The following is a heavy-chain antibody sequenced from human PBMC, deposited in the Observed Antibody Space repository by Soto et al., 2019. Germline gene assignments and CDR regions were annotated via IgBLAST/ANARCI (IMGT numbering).Heavy chain of an antibody. CDR3: ARSSIAPRLFMYPFDY. CDR1: GDSISSSSYY. Sequence: SETLSLTCTVSGDSISSSSYYWGWIRQPPGKGLECIGSIYYDGNTYYNPSLKSRVIISVDMSKNQFSLKLSSVTAADTAVYYCARSSIAPRLFMYPFDYWGQGTLVTVSS. J-gene: IGHJ4*02. V-gene: IGHV4-39*01. D-gene: IGHD6-6*01. CDR2: IYYDGNT.